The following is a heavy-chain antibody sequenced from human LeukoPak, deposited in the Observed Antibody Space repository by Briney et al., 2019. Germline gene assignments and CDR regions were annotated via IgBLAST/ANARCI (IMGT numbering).Heavy chain of an antibody. V-gene: IGHV4-4*07. D-gene: IGHD5-12*01. CDR1: GVSISSYY. J-gene: IGHJ4*02. CDR3: ARTGGYDYHIDH. CDR2: IYISGTT. Sequence: SETLSLTCSVSGVSISSYYWSWVRQTAGKGLEWIGCIYISGTTNYNPSLNSRVTMSIDTSKNQFSLKLTSVTAADTGVYYCARTGGYDYHIDHWGQGTQVTVSS.